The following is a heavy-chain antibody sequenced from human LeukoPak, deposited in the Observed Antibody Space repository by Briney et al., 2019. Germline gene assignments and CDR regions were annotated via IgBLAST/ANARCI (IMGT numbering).Heavy chain of an antibody. J-gene: IGHJ3*01. CDR3: ARALRLGATA. Sequence: GGSLRLSCAASGFTFTSAWMNWVRQAPGKELEWVSYITSSGSPIFYADSVKGRFTVSRDNAKNSLYLQMNSLRAEDTAVYYCARALRLGATAWGQGTMVTVSS. CDR2: ITSSGSPI. D-gene: IGHD3-16*01. CDR1: GFTFTSAW. V-gene: IGHV3-48*04.